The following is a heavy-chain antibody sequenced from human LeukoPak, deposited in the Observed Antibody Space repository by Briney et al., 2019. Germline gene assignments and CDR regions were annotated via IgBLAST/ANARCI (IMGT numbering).Heavy chain of an antibody. Sequence: ASVKVSCKASGYTFTGYYMHWVRQAPGQGLEWMGWINPNSDGTNYAQKFQGRVTMTRDTSISTAYMELSRLRSDDTAVYYCARGPHQYSSSWYPRTLYYFDYWGQGTLVTVSS. V-gene: IGHV1-2*02. CDR3: ARGPHQYSSSWYPRTLYYFDY. D-gene: IGHD6-13*01. CDR1: GYTFTGYY. CDR2: INPNSDGT. J-gene: IGHJ4*02.